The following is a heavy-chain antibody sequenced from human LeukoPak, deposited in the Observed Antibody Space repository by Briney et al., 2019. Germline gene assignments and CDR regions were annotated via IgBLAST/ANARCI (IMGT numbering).Heavy chain of an antibody. CDR2: ISGSGGST. Sequence: PGGSLRLSCAASGFTFSSYAMSWVRQAPGKGLGWVSAISGSGGSTYYADSVKGRFTISRDNSKNTLYLQMNSLRAEDTAVYYCAKTTGRYYDSSEDYWGQGTLVTVSS. D-gene: IGHD3-22*01. CDR3: AKTTGRYYDSSEDY. J-gene: IGHJ4*02. CDR1: GFTFSSYA. V-gene: IGHV3-23*01.